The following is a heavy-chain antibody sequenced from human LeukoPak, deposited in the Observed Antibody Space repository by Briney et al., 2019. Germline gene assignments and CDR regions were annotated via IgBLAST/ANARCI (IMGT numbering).Heavy chain of an antibody. J-gene: IGHJ4*02. Sequence: GGSLRLSCAASGFTFRSYGMNWVRQAPGKGLEWVSNISGSGRGSTAYYADSVKGRFTISRDNSKNTLYLQMNSLRADDTAVYYCAKSGLNRFDFWGQGTLVTVSS. V-gene: IGHV3-23*01. CDR2: ISGSGRGST. D-gene: IGHD2-15*01. CDR1: GFTFRSYG. CDR3: AKSGLNRFDF.